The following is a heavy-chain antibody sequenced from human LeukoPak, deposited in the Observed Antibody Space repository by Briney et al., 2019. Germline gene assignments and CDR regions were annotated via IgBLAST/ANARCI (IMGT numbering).Heavy chain of an antibody. CDR3: ARAGRKSRGVDLVRKKETGYYYYMDV. V-gene: IGHV3-23*01. CDR1: GFTFSSYA. J-gene: IGHJ6*03. CDR2: ITGGGGST. Sequence: GGSLRLSCAASGFTFSSYAMSWVRQAPGKGLEWVSTITGGGGSTYYADSVKGRFTISRDNSKNTLYLQMNSLRAEDTAVYYCARAGRKSRGVDLVRKKETGYYYYMDVWGKGTTVTVSS. D-gene: IGHD3-10*02.